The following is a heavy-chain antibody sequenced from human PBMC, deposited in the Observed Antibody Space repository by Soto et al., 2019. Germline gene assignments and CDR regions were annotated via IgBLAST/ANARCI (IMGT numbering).Heavy chain of an antibody. V-gene: IGHV3-30*18. Sequence: GGSLRLSCAASGFTFSSYGMHWVRQAPGKGLEWVAVISYDGSNKYYADSVKGRFTISRDNSKNTLSLQMDSLRVEDTAIYYCVKEGRLAVGGLDLWGQGALVTVSS. CDR1: GFTFSSYG. CDR2: ISYDGSNK. J-gene: IGHJ5*02. D-gene: IGHD3-10*01. CDR3: VKEGRLAVGGLDL.